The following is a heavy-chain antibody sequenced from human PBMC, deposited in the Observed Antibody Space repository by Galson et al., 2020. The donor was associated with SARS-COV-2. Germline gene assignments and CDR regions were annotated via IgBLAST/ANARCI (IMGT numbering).Heavy chain of an antibody. J-gene: IGHJ6*02. V-gene: IGHV3-49*03. CDR1: GFTFGDYA. CDR3: TRDLNYDYSNYYYGMDV. Sequence: GGSLRLSCTASGFTFGDYAMSWFRQAPGKGLEWVGFIRSNAYGGTTEYAASVKGRFIISRDDSKSIASLQMNSLKTEDTAVYYCTRDLNYDYSNYYYGMDVWGQGTTVTVSS. D-gene: IGHD4-4*01. CDR2: IRSNAYGGTT.